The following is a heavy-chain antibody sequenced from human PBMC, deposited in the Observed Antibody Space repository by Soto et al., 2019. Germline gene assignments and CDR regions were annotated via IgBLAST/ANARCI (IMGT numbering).Heavy chain of an antibody. CDR3: ARLYCSGGSCYGWNWFDP. CDR2: IYYSGST. CDR1: GGSISSSSYY. Sequence: SETLSLTCTVSGGSISSSSYYWGWIRQPPGKGLEWIGSIYYSGSTYYNPSLKSRVTISVDTSKNQFSLKLSSVTAADTAVYYCARLYCSGGSCYGWNWFDPWGQGTLVTVSS. D-gene: IGHD2-15*01. J-gene: IGHJ5*02. V-gene: IGHV4-39*01.